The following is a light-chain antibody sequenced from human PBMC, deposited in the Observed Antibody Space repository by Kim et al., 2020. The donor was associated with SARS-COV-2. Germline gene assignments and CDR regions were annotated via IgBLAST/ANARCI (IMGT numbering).Light chain of an antibody. CDR2: GAS. J-gene: IGKJ1*01. CDR3: QQYGSSPRT. Sequence: SPGEGATLSCRASQSVTRSYLAWYQQKPGQDPRLLIYGASSRATGIPARFSGSGSGTDFTLTISRLEPEDFAVYYCQQYGSSPRTFGQGTKVDIK. V-gene: IGKV3-20*01. CDR1: QSVTRSY.